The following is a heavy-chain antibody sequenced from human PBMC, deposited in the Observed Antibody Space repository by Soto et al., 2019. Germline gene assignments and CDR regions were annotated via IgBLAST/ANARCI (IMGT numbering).Heavy chain of an antibody. CDR3: AGLSGFLEWLLFDY. J-gene: IGHJ4*02. Sequence: GQLQQWGAGPFKPSETLSLTCAGFGGAFSGYFWSWIRQAPGKGLEWIGEINHSGSTNYNPSLKSRVTISVDTSKNQFSLKLSSVTAADTAVYYCAGLSGFLEWLLFDYWGQGTLVTVSS. V-gene: IGHV4-34*01. D-gene: IGHD3-3*01. CDR2: INHSGST. CDR1: GGAFSGYF.